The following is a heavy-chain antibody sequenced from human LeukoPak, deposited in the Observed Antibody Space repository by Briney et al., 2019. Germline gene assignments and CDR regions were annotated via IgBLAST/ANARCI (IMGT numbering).Heavy chain of an antibody. D-gene: IGHD6-13*01. CDR1: GGSISSSSYY. CDR2: IYSSGST. Sequence: NPSETLSLTCTVSGGSISSSSYYWSWIRQPPGKGLEWIGYIYSSGSTNYNPSLKSRVTMSVDTSKNQFSLKVSSVTAADTAVYYCATGIAAAGTRPRGDWFDPWGQGTLVTVSS. CDR3: ATGIAAAGTRPRGDWFDP. V-gene: IGHV4-61*05. J-gene: IGHJ5*02.